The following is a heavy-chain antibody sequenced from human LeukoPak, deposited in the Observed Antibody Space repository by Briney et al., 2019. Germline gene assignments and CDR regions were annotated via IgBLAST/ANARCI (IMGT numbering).Heavy chain of an antibody. D-gene: IGHD3-10*02. V-gene: IGHV3-48*04. J-gene: IGHJ6*04. CDR2: ISSSGSTI. CDR1: GFTFSNYW. Sequence: GGSLRLSCAASGFTFSNYWMNWVRQAPGRGLEWVSYISSSGSTIYYADSVKGRFTISRDNAKNSLYLQMDSLRAEDTAVYYCAELGITMIGGVWGKGTTVTISS. CDR3: AELGITMIGGV.